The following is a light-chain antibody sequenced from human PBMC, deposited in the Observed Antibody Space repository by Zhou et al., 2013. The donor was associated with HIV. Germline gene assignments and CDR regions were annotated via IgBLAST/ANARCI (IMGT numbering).Light chain of an antibody. J-gene: IGKJ4*01. CDR3: QQRGNWPPSHS. CDR2: GAS. Sequence: EIVLTQSPGTLSLSPGERATLSCRASQSVSSSYLAWYQQKPGQAPRLLIYGASSRATGIPDRFSGSGSGTDFTLTISRLEPEDFAVYYCQQRGNWPPSHSFGGGTKVEIK. CDR1: QSVSSSY. V-gene: IGKV3D-20*02.